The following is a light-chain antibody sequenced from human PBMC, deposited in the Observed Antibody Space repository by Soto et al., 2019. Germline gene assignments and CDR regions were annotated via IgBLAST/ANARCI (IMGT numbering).Light chain of an antibody. CDR1: SGHSSYI. CDR3: ETWDSSVV. J-gene: IGLJ2*01. V-gene: IGLV4-60*03. Sequence: QSVLTQSSSASASLGSSVKLTCTLSSGHSSYIIAWHQQQPGKAPRYLMKLEGSGSYNKGSGVPDRFSGSSSGADRYLTISTLQSEDEADYYCETWDSSVVFGGGTKLTVL. CDR2: LEGSGSY.